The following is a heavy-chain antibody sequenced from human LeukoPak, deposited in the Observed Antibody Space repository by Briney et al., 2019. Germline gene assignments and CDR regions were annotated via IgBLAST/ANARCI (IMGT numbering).Heavy chain of an antibody. CDR3: ARGSPVTTVALDY. D-gene: IGHD4-17*01. CDR1: GGTFSSYT. Sequence: GSSVKVSCKASGGTFSSYTISWVRHAPGQGLEWMGRIIPILGIANYAQKFQGRVTITADKSTSTAYMELSSLRSEDTAVYYCARGSPVTTVALDYWGQGTLVTVSS. CDR2: IIPILGIA. J-gene: IGHJ4*02. V-gene: IGHV1-69*02.